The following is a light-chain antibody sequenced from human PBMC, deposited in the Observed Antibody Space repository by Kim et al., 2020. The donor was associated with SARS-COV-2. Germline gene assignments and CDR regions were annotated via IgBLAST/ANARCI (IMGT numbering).Light chain of an antibody. Sequence: ASPGQTASITCSGAILKNPYPSWFQQRPGRSPELIIYEDNKRPSGIPDRFSGSKSGDTATLTISGTQEMDEADYYCQAWDINTYVFGPGTKVTVL. CDR1: ILKNPY. J-gene: IGLJ1*01. CDR3: QAWDINTYV. V-gene: IGLV3-1*01. CDR2: EDN.